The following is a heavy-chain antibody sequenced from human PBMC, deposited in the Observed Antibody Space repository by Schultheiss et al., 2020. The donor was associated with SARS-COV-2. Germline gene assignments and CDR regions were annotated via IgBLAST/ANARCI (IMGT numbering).Heavy chain of an antibody. V-gene: IGHV3-30*01. CDR3: VRDRGGDSYYFYYYYMAV. CDR1: GFTFSSYA. J-gene: IGHJ6*03. D-gene: IGHD2-21*01. Sequence: GGSLRLSCAASGFTFSSYAMHWVRQAPGKGLEWVAVISYTGNEQDYADSVRGRFTISRDDSKNTLYLEMNGLRPEDTAAYYYVRDRGGDSYYFYYYYMAVWGKGTTVTVSS. CDR2: ISYTGNEQ.